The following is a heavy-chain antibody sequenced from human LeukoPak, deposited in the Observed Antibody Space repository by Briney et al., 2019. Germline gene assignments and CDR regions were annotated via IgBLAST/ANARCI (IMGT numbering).Heavy chain of an antibody. CDR1: GGSISSSSYY. Sequence: SETLSLTCTVSGGSISSSSYYWGWIRQPPRKGLEWIGSIYYSGSTYYNPSLKSRVTISVDTSKNQFSLKLSSVTAADTAVYYCARVSLYSNYFDYFDYWGQGTLVTVSS. J-gene: IGHJ4*02. D-gene: IGHD4-11*01. CDR3: ARVSLYSNYFDYFDY. CDR2: IYYSGST. V-gene: IGHV4-39*07.